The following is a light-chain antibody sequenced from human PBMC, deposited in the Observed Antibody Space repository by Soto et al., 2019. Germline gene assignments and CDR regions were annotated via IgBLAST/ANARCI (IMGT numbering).Light chain of an antibody. CDR1: QSISDS. Sequence: DIQMTQSPSTLSASVGDRVTITCRASQSISDSLAWYQQRPGGAPKLLVYAASTLPSGVPSRFSGSGSGTEFTLTIDGLQPEDFEIYYCQQSYNTLWTFGQGTKVDIK. CDR2: AAS. J-gene: IGKJ1*01. V-gene: IGKV1-39*01. CDR3: QQSYNTLWT.